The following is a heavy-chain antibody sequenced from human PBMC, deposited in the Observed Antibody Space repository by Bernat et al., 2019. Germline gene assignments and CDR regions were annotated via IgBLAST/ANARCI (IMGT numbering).Heavy chain of an antibody. CDR3: TRRAAHNAFDL. CDR2: IYPGGGDT. Sequence: QVQLVQSGAEVKKPGASVKVSCKTSGYTFTNYYIHWVRQAPGQGLEWMGSIYPGGGDTSYAQKFQGRVTMTRDTATTTVYMDLSSLRSEDTAVYYCTRRAAHNAFDLWGQGTMVTVSS. D-gene: IGHD2-15*01. CDR1: GYTFTNYY. J-gene: IGHJ3*01. V-gene: IGHV1-46*03.